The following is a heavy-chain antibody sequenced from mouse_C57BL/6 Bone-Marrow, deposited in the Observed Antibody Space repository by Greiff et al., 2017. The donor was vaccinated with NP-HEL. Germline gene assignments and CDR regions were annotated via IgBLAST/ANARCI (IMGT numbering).Heavy chain of an antibody. Sequence: QVQLQQPGAELVRPGSSVKLSCKASGYTFTSYWMHWVKQRPIQGLEWIGNIDPSDSETHYNQKFKDKATLTVDKSSSTAYMQLSSLTSEDSAVYYCARSRIDYYGSLFDYWGQGTTLTVSS. CDR2: IDPSDSET. CDR1: GYTFTSYW. V-gene: IGHV1-52*01. J-gene: IGHJ2*01. D-gene: IGHD1-1*01. CDR3: ARSRIDYYGSLFDY.